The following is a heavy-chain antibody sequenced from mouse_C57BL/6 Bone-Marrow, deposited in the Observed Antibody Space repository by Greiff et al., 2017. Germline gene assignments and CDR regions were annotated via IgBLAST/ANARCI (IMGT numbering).Heavy chain of an antibody. V-gene: IGHV1-22*01. Sequence: EVQLQESGPELVKPGASVKMSCKASGYTFTDYNMHWVKQSHGKSLEWIGYINPNNGGTSYNQKFKGKATLTVNKSSSTAYMELRSLTSEDSAVYYCARGGYYDYGLDYWGQGTTLTVSS. CDR3: ARGGYYDYGLDY. CDR2: INPNNGGT. CDR1: GYTFTDYN. D-gene: IGHD2-4*01. J-gene: IGHJ2*01.